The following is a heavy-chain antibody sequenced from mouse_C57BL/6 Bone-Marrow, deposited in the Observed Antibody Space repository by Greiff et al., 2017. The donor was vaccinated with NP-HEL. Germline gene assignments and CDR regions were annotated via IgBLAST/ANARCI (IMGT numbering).Heavy chain of an antibody. V-gene: IGHV5-9*01. J-gene: IGHJ1*03. CDR1: GFTFSSYT. Sequence: EVNLVESGGGLVKPGGSLKLSCAASGFTFSSYTMSWVRQTPEKRLEWVATISGGGGNTYYPDSVKGRFTISRDNAKNTLYLQMSSLRSEDTALYYCARPGPYWYFDVWGTGTTVTVSS. CDR2: ISGGGGNT. CDR3: ARPGPYWYFDV.